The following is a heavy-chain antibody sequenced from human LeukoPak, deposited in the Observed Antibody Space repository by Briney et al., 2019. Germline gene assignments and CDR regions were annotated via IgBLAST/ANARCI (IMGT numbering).Heavy chain of an antibody. Sequence: SETLSLTCTVSGGSISSYYWSWIRQPPGKGLEWIGYIYYSGGTNYNPSLKSRVTISVDTSKNQFSLKLSSVTAADTAVYYCARGFLGYMDVWGKGTTVTVSS. J-gene: IGHJ6*03. CDR2: IYYSGGT. V-gene: IGHV4-59*01. CDR3: ARGFLGYMDV. D-gene: IGHD2/OR15-2a*01. CDR1: GGSISSYY.